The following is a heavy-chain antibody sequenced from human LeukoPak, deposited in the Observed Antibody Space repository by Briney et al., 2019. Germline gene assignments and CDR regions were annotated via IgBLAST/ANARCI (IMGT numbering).Heavy chain of an antibody. D-gene: IGHD3-10*01. CDR1: GGSISSSSYY. CDR2: IYYSGST. V-gene: IGHV4-39*07. CDR3: ARRDYYGSGSYSLLRSTPTIFDY. J-gene: IGHJ4*02. Sequence: PSETLSLTCTVSGGSISSSSYYWGWIRQPPGKGLEWIGSIYYSGSTYYNPSLKSRVTISVDTSKNQFSLKLSSVTAADTAVYYCARRDYYGSGSYSLLRSTPTIFDYWGQGTLVTVSS.